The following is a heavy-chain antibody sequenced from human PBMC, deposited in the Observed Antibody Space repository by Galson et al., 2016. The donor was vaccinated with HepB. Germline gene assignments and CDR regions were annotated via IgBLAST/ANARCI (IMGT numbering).Heavy chain of an antibody. Sequence: PRLSCAASGFSISSYAMRWVRQAPGKGLEWVSSINVNGETTYYADSVKGRFTISRDNSKNTLYLQMSSLRVEDAAIYFCAGGTAWHHFNFWGQGSLVIVSS. V-gene: IGHV3-23*01. CDR2: INVNGETT. D-gene: IGHD1-26*01. CDR3: AGGTAWHHFNF. J-gene: IGHJ4*02. CDR1: GFSISSYA.